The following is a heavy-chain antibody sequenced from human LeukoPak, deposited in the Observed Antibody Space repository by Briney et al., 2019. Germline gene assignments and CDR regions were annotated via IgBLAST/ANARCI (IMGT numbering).Heavy chain of an antibody. CDR3: VKGIPMFRGVIAKSVFEY. CDR2: ISDSGGST. CDR1: GFTFNTDA. D-gene: IGHD3-10*01. J-gene: IGHJ4*02. Sequence: PVGSLRLSCEAAGFTFNTDAMTWVRQGPGKWLEWVSYISDSGGSTYYADSVKGRFTISRDNSKNTLFLQMTKLRPEDTAVYYCVKGIPMFRGVIAKSVFEYWSQGALVRISS. V-gene: IGHV3-23*01.